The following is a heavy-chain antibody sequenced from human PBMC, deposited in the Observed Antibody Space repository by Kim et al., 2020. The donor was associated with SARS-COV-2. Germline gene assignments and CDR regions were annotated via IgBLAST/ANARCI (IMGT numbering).Heavy chain of an antibody. CDR3: AKEKEIVATITPFDY. V-gene: IGHV3-23*01. CDR2: ISGSGDNT. CDR1: GFTFSTYA. J-gene: IGHJ4*02. Sequence: GGSLRLSCAASGFTFSTYALSWVRQAPGKGLEWVSAISGSGDNTYYADSVKGRFTISRDNSKNTLYLQMNSLRAEDTAVYYCAKEKEIVATITPFDYWGQGTLVTVSS. D-gene: IGHD5-12*01.